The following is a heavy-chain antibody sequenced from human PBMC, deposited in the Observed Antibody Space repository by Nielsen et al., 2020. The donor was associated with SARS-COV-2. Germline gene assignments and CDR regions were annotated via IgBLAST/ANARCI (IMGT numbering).Heavy chain of an antibody. CDR2: ISTSGGGT. V-gene: IGHV3-23*01. D-gene: IGHD3-10*01. CDR1: GFTFSSYA. CDR3: AKGNSRLSWFGELALYYYYGMDV. Sequence: GGSLRLSCAASGFTFSSYAMTWVRQAPGKGLEWVSAISTSGGGTYYADSVKGRFTISRDNSKNTLFLHMNSLRAEDTAVYYCAKGNSRLSWFGELALYYYYGMDVWGQGTTVTVSS. J-gene: IGHJ6*02.